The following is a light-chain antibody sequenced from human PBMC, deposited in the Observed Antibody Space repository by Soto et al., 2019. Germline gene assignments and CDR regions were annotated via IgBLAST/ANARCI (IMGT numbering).Light chain of an antibody. CDR2: GAS. J-gene: IGKJ3*01. V-gene: IGKV3D-15*01. CDR1: ENISSH. CDR3: QHFKNWPPTVT. Sequence: EIMMTQSPATLSVSPGERVTLSCRATENISSHLAWYQQRPGQAPRLLIYGASIRATGVPARFSGSGSGAEFTLTISSRQSDDFGIYYCQHFKNWPPTVTFGPGTKVDLK.